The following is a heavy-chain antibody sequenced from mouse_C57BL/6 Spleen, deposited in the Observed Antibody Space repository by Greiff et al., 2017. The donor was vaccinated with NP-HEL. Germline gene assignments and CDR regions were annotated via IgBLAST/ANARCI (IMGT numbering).Heavy chain of an antibody. CDR3: ARFGGLRQDY. Sequence: VQGVESGAELVKPGASVKISCKASGYAFSSYWMNWVKQRPGKGLEWIGQIYPGDGDTNYNGKFKGKATLTADKSSSTAYMQLSSLTSEDSAVYFCARFGGLRQDYWGQGTTLTVSS. CDR2: IYPGDGDT. V-gene: IGHV1-80*01. J-gene: IGHJ2*01. D-gene: IGHD2-4*01. CDR1: GYAFSSYW.